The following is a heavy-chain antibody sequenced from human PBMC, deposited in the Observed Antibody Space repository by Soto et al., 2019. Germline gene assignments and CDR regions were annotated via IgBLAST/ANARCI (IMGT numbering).Heavy chain of an antibody. CDR1: GYSFTIYC. J-gene: IGHJ4*02. Sequence: PGESLKISCNGSGYSFTIYCIGLVLQMPGKGLEWMWIIYPGDSDTRYSPSFQGQVTISADKSISTAYLQWSSLKAPDTAMYYCARQGDSSPDRLDSWGLGTLVTVPQ. V-gene: IGHV5-51*01. CDR2: IYPGDSDT. D-gene: IGHD6-13*01. CDR3: ARQGDSSPDRLDS.